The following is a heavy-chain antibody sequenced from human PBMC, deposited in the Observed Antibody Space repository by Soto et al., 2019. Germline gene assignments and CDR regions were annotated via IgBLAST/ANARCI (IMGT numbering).Heavy chain of an antibody. V-gene: IGHV4-34*02. J-gene: IGHJ6*02. CDR1: GGSFNDYY. CDR2: IYHSGNT. CDR3: ARVRRGFNRESWSYWYNGMDV. Sequence: QVQLQQWGAGLLKPSETLSLTCAVNGGSFNDYYWAWIRQPPGKGLEWIGEIYHSGNTYYNPSLESRVLMSVATSKKQFSLRLNSVTAADTAMYYCARVRRGFNRESWSYWYNGMDVWGQGTTVTVS. D-gene: IGHD3-16*01.